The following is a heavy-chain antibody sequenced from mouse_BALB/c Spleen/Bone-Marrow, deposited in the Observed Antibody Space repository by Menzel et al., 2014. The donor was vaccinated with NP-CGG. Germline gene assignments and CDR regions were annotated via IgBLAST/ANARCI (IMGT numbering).Heavy chain of an antibody. V-gene: IGHV1-9*01. D-gene: IGHD5-1*01. CDR3: ARGISYHFDY. CDR2: ILPGIST. J-gene: IGHJ2*01. CDR1: GYIFSSYW. Sequence: VQLQQSGAELMKPGASVKISCKATGYIFSSYWIEWVKQRPGHGLEWIGEILPGISTNYNEKFKGKATSTADTSSNTAYMQLSGLTSEDSAVYYCARGISYHFDYWGQGTTLTVSS.